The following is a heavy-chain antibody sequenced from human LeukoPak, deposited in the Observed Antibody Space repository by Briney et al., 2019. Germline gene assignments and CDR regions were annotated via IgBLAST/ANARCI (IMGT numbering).Heavy chain of an antibody. V-gene: IGHV5-51*01. CDR1: GYNFGTYW. J-gene: IGHJ2*01. CDR2: IYPGDSDT. Sequence: GESLKISCQGSGYNFGTYWVAWVRQMPGKGLEWMGIIYPGDSDTRYSPSFQGQVTISADKSISTAYLQWSSLKASDTAMYYCATQFRYFDLWGRGTLVTVSS. CDR3: ATQFRYFDL.